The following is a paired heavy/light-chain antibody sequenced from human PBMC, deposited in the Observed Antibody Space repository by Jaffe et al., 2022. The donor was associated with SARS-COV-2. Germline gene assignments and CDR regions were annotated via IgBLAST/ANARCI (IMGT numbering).Heavy chain of an antibody. CDR3: AREGLEDCGGDCSVDY. V-gene: IGHV1-46*01. CDR2: INPTGGAT. J-gene: IGHJ4*02. D-gene: IGHD2-21*02. CDR1: GYTFSDYY. Sequence: QGQLVQSGAEAKRPGASVRLSCKASGYTFSDYYIHWVRQAPGQGLQWMAKINPTGGATRYSQAFQGRVTLTSDTSTSTAYLELAGLRLDDTAVYFCAREGLEDCGGDCSVDYWGQGTLVTVSP.
Light chain of an antibody. CDR2: EDT. CDR1: ALPKKY. Sequence: SYEVTQPPSVSVSPGQTARITCSGEALPKKYAYWYQQKSGQAPVLVIYEDTKRPSGIPERFSGSTSETTATLTINGAQVEDEGDYYCYSSDNNGNHVFGPGTKLSVL. J-gene: IGLJ1*01. V-gene: IGLV3-10*01. CDR3: YSSDNNGNHV.